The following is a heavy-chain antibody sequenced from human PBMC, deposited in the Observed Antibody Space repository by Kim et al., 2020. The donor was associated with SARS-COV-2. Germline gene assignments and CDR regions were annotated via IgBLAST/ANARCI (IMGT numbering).Heavy chain of an antibody. CDR3: ASGWEGDTVKSPAPATMTGGAFDI. V-gene: IGHV4-4*02. CDR2: IYHSGST. CDR1: GGSISSSNW. D-gene: IGHD5-12*01. J-gene: IGHJ3*02. Sequence: SETLSLTCAVSGGSISSSNWWSWVRQPPGKGLEWIGEIYHSGSTNYNPSLKSRVTISVDKSKNQFSLKLSSVTAADTAVYYCASGWEGDTVKSPAPATMTGGAFDIWGQGTMVTVSS.